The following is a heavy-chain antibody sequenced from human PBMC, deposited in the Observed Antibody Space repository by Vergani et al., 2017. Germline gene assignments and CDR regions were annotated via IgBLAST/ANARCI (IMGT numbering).Heavy chain of an antibody. CDR2: IKQDGSEK. Sequence: EVQLVESGGGLVQPGGSLRLSCAASGFTFSSYWMSWVRQAPGKGLEWVANIKQDGSEKYYVDSVKGRFTISRDNAKNSLYLQMNRLRAEDTAVYYWARGDIMVRGVVLPGYWGQGTLVTVSS. D-gene: IGHD3-10*01. J-gene: IGHJ4*02. CDR3: ARGDIMVRGVVLPGY. CDR1: GFTFSSYW. V-gene: IGHV3-7*01.